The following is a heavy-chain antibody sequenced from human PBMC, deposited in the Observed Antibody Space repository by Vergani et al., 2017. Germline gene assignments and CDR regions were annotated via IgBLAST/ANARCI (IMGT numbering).Heavy chain of an antibody. Sequence: EVQLLESGGGLAQPGGSLRLSCAASGFTFSSYAMSWVRQAPGKGLEWVSAISGSGGSTYYADSVKGRFTISRDNSKNSLHLQMNNLRAEDTAVYYCARQSRDVFCTNGVCPLGYWGQGALVTVSS. CDR3: ARQSRDVFCTNGVCPLGY. CDR2: ISGSGGST. J-gene: IGHJ4*02. D-gene: IGHD2-8*01. V-gene: IGHV3-23*01. CDR1: GFTFSSYA.